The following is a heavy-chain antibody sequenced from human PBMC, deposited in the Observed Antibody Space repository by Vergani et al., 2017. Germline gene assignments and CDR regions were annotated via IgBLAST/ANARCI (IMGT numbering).Heavy chain of an antibody. D-gene: IGHD5-18*01. V-gene: IGHV4-38-2*01. CDR1: SYSISSGYY. Sequence: QVQLQESGPGLVKPSETLSLTCAVSSYSISSGYYWGWIPQSPEKGLEWFGSLYASGSTYYSPSLKSRVAISIDTSKNHFALRLSSVTAADTAVYYCARHLRGYSYGVFDYWGQGREVTVSS. CDR2: LYASGST. J-gene: IGHJ4*02. CDR3: ARHLRGYSYGVFDY.